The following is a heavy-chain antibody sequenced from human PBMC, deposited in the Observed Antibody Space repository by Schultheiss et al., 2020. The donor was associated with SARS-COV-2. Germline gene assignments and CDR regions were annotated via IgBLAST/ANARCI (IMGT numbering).Heavy chain of an antibody. J-gene: IGHJ6*02. CDR3: ASGGSPYYYYYGMDV. CDR2: ISYDGNDK. Sequence: GESLKISCTASGFTFGDYAMHWVRQAPGKGLEWVAVISYDGNDKYYADSVKGRFTISRDNSKNTLYLQMNSLRTEDTAVYYCASGGSPYYYYYGMDVWGQGITVTVSS. V-gene: IGHV3-30*04. D-gene: IGHD3-16*01. CDR1: GFTFGDYA.